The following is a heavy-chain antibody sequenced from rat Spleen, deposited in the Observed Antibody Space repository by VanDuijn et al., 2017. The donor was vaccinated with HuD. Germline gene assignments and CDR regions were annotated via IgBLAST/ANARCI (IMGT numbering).Heavy chain of an antibody. D-gene: IGHD1-10*01. CDR2: IIYDGSST. J-gene: IGHJ2*01. V-gene: IGHV5-17*01. Sequence: EVQLVESGGGLVQPGRSLKLSCAASGFTFSDYAMAWVRQAPKKGLEWVATIIYDGSSTYYRDSVKGRFTISRDNAKSTLYLQMDSLRSEDTATYYCITDQLYNNGDWFAYWGQGVMVTVSS. CDR1: GFTFSDYA. CDR3: ITDQLYNNGDWFAY.